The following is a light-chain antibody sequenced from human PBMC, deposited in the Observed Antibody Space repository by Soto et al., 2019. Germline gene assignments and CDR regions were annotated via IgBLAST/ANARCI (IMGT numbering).Light chain of an antibody. CDR1: QSVNSN. CDR2: GAS. Sequence: EIVLTQSPATLSVSPGERATLSCRASQSVNSNLAWYQQKPGQAPRLLIYGASTRATGIPARFSGSGSATEFTLPISSLQSADFVADYCQQYNNWPPWTFGQGTKVEIK. CDR3: QQYNNWPPWT. V-gene: IGKV3-15*01. J-gene: IGKJ1*01.